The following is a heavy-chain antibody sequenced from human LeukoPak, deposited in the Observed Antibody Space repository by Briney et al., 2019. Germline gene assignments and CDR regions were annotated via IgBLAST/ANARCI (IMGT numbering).Heavy chain of an antibody. CDR3: TRLSLGGWYPSY. J-gene: IGHJ4*02. CDR2: TRSKAYGGTT. D-gene: IGHD6-19*01. CDR1: GFTFGDYA. V-gene: IGHV3-49*04. Sequence: GGSLRLSCTASGFTFGDYAMSWVRQAPGKGLEWVGFTRSKAYGGTTEYAASVKGRFTISRDDSKSIAYLQMNSLKTEDTAVYYCTRLSLGGWYPSYWGQGTLVTVSS.